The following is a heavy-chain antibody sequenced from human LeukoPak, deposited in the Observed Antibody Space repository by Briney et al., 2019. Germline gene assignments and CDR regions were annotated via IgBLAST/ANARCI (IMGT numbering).Heavy chain of an antibody. Sequence: PGGSLRLSCAASEFAFSFYWRSWVRQAPGKGLGWVANIKQDGGEKYYVDSVEGRFTISRDNAKDSLYLQMNSLRAEDTAVYYCTRWGGGFDYWGQGTLVTVSS. CDR1: EFAFSFYW. CDR2: IKQDGGEK. V-gene: IGHV3-7*05. CDR3: TRWGGGFDY. D-gene: IGHD3-16*01. J-gene: IGHJ4*02.